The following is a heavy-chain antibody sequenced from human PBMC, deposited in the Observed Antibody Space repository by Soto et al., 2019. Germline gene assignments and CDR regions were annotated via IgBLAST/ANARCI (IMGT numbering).Heavy chain of an antibody. Sequence: PSETLSLTCTVSGGAISSGDYYGSWIRQPPGKGLEWIGYIYYSGSTYYNPSLKSRVTISVDTSKNQFSLKLSSVTAADTAVYYCAFTKGGQLVLGYWGQGTLVTVSS. V-gene: IGHV4-30-4*01. CDR3: AFTKGGQLVLGY. J-gene: IGHJ4*02. CDR1: GGAISSGDYY. D-gene: IGHD6-13*01. CDR2: IYYSGST.